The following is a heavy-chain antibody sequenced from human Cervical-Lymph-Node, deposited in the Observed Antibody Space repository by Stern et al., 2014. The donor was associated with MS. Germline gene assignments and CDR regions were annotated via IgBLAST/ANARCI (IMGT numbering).Heavy chain of an antibody. CDR3: AVDQGGIAVY. CDR2: ITPMFGNA. D-gene: IGHD6-19*01. CDR1: GGTFSINT. V-gene: IGHV1-69*01. Sequence: VQLVESGAEVKKPGSSVKVSCKASGGTFSINTISWVRQDPGQGIEWMGGITPMFGNANYAKTFQGRVMATADESTSTAYMELSSLRSEDTAVYFCAVDQGGIAVYWGQGTRVTVSS. J-gene: IGHJ4*02.